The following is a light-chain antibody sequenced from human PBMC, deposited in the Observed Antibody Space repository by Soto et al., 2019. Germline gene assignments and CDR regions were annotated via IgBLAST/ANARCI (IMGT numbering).Light chain of an antibody. CDR2: GAS. CDR1: QAVGYN. CDR3: QQSYT. Sequence: EVVMTQSPATLYVSPGERVTLSCRASQAVGYNLAWCQHKPGQAPRLLIYGASTRVTGIPTRFSGSGSGTEFTLTISSLQSEDFAIYYCQQSYTFGQGTKLEIK. J-gene: IGKJ2*01. V-gene: IGKV3-15*01.